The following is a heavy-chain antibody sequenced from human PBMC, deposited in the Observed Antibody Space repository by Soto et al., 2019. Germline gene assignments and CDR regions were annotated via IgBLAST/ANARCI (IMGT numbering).Heavy chain of an antibody. CDR3: AKDITGTTSYYFDY. CDR2: ISGSGGST. V-gene: IGHV3-23*01. D-gene: IGHD1-7*01. J-gene: IGHJ4*02. CDR1: GFTFVSYA. Sequence: GGSLRLSCAASGFTFVSYAMIFVRHAPGKGLEWVSAISGSGGSTYYADSVKGRFTISRDNSKNTLYLQMNSLRAEDTAVYYCAKDITGTTSYYFDYWGQGTLVTVSS.